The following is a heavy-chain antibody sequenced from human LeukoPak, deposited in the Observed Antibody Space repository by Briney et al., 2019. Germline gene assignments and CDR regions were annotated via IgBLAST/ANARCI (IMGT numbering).Heavy chain of an antibody. CDR3: ARDSSSTSPGY. D-gene: IGHD2-2*01. CDR2: ISSSSSYI. Sequence: GGSLRLSCAASGFTFSSYSMNWVRQAPGKGLEWVSSISSSSSYIYYADSVKGRFTISRDNAKNSLYLQMNSLRAEDTAVDYCARDSSSTSPGYWGQGTLVTVSS. V-gene: IGHV3-21*01. CDR1: GFTFSSYS. J-gene: IGHJ4*02.